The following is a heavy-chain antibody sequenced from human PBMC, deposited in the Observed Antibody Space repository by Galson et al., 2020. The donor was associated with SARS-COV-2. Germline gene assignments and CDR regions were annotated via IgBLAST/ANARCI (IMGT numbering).Heavy chain of an antibody. D-gene: IGHD3-3*01. Sequence: GESLKISCRGSGFSFSNYWMNWVRQAPGKGLEWVANIKQDGSEKFYVESVKGRFTVSRDNTQNSLYLQMNNRRVEDTAVYFCARGSIYYDFWSGRAEYFQHWGQGTLVTLSS. V-gene: IGHV3-7*01. CDR3: ARGSIYYDFWSGRAEYFQH. J-gene: IGHJ1*01. CDR1: GFSFSNYW. CDR2: IKQDGSEK.